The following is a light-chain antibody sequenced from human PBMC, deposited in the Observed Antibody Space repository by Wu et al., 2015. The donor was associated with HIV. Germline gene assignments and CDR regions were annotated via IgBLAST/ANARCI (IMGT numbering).Light chain of an antibody. CDR3: QQYGSSPL. Sequence: EIVLTQSPGTLSLSPGERATLSCRASQSVSNNYLAWYQQKPGQAPRLLIYGASSRATGIPDRFSGSGSGTDFTLTISRLEPEDFAVYYCQQYGSSPLFGQGTKAGDQT. J-gene: IGKJ2*01. CDR1: QSVSNNY. V-gene: IGKV3-20*01. CDR2: GAS.